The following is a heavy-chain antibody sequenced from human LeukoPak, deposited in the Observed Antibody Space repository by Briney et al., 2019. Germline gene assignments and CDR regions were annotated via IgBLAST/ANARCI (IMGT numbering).Heavy chain of an antibody. CDR1: GFTLGSANA. Sequence: GGSLRLSCAASGFTLGSANAMTWVRQAPGKGLEWVSLISASGSATYYADPVRGRFAISRDISKNTLFLQMSSLRTEDTAVYYCAKGTLFGVVTSFDFWGQGTLVTVSS. D-gene: IGHD3-3*01. V-gene: IGHV3-23*01. J-gene: IGHJ4*02. CDR3: AKGTLFGVVTSFDF. CDR2: ISASGSAT.